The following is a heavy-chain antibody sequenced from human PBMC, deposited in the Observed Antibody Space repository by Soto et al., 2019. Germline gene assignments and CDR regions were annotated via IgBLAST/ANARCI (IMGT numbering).Heavy chain of an antibody. CDR1: GGSISGYF. J-gene: IGHJ6*02. V-gene: IGHV4-59*01. D-gene: IGHD1-7*01. CDR2: THYSGSG. CDR3: ARDKAGTTLNYYFGMDV. Sequence: ASETLSLTCTVSGGSISGYFWSWIRQPPGKGLEWIGYTHYSGSGIYNPSLKSRVTISVDTSKNQFSLKLNSVTSADTALYFCARDKAGTTLNYYFGMDVWGQGTTVTVSS.